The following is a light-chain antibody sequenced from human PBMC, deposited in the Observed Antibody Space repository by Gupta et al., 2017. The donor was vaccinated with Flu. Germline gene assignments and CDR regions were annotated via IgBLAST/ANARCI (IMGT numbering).Light chain of an antibody. CDR1: QSVSNN. Sequence: EIVMTQSPATLSVSPGERATLSCRASQSVSNNLAWYQQKFGQAPRLLTYGASTRATGTPARFSGSGSGTEFTLTISSLQYEDFAVYFCHQYNNWPPYSFGQGTKLEIK. CDR2: GAS. V-gene: IGKV3-15*01. J-gene: IGKJ2*03. CDR3: HQYNNWPPYS.